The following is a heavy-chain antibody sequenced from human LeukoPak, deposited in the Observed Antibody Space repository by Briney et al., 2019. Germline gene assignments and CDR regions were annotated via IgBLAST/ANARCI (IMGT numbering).Heavy chain of an antibody. CDR3: ARVGYSNCYYYYYMDV. D-gene: IGHD4-11*01. Sequence: PSQTLSLTCTVSGGSISSGSYYWSWIRQPAGKGLEWIGRIYTSGSTNYNPSLKSRVTISVDTSKNQFSLKLSSVTAADTAVYYCARVGYSNCYYYYYMDVWGKGTTVTVSS. V-gene: IGHV4-61*02. CDR2: IYTSGST. J-gene: IGHJ6*03. CDR1: GGSISSGSYY.